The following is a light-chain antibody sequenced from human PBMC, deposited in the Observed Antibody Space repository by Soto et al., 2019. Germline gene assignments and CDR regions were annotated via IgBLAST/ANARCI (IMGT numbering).Light chain of an antibody. Sequence: SYELTQPLSVSVALGQTARITCGGNNIASENVHWYQQKPGQAPVLVIYRIANRPSGIPERFSGSNSGNTATLTISRAQAGDEADYYCQVWDSSTPVVFGGGTKLTVL. CDR1: NIASEN. J-gene: IGLJ2*01. V-gene: IGLV3-9*01. CDR3: QVWDSSTPVV. CDR2: RIA.